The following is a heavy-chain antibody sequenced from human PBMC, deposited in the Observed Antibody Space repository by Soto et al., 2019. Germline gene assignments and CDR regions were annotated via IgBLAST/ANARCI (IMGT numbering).Heavy chain of an antibody. D-gene: IGHD3-22*01. V-gene: IGHV4-31*03. CDR3: ARGIVVFNTGTGGYYYYYGMDV. Sequence: SETLSLTCTVSGGSISSGGYYWSWIRQHPGKGLEWIGYIYYSGSTYYNPSLKSRVTISVDTSKNQFSLKLSSVTAADTAVYYCARGIVVFNTGTGGYYYYYGMDVWGQGTTVTVSS. J-gene: IGHJ6*02. CDR1: GGSISSGGYY. CDR2: IYYSGST.